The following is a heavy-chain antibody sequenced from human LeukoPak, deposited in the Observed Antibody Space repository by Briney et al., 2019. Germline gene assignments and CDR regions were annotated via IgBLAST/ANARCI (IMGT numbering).Heavy chain of an antibody. J-gene: IGHJ4*02. V-gene: IGHV1-2*02. CDR2: INPNSGGT. Sequence: ASVKVSCKASGYKFTDYHMHWVRQAPGQGLEWMGWINPNSGGTNYAQKFQGRVTMTRDTSISTAYMELSRLRSDDTAVYYCAREDAPRTGYYKNSHFDYWGQGTLVTVSS. CDR3: AREDAPRTGYYKNSHFDY. CDR1: GYKFTDYH. D-gene: IGHD3-9*01.